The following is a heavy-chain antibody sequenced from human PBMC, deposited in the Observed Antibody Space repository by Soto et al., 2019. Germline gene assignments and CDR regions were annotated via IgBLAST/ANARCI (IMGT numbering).Heavy chain of an antibody. Sequence: SGPTLVNPTKTLTLTCTFSGFSLSTSGMSVGRIRQPPGKALEWLTLIYWDDDKRYSPSLKSRLTVSKDTSKNQVVLTMTNMDPVDTATYYCAHTFVYSSGWYRDYWGQVTLCTVS. D-gene: IGHD6-19*01. CDR2: IYWDDDK. J-gene: IGHJ4*02. CDR1: GFSLSTSGMS. CDR3: AHTFVYSSGWYRDY. V-gene: IGHV2-5*02.